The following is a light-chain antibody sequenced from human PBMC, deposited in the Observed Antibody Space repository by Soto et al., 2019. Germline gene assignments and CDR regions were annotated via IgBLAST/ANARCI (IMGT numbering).Light chain of an antibody. Sequence: QSALTQPRSVSGSPGQSVIISCTGTSSDVGGYNYVSWYLQHPGKAPKVMIYDVSKRPSGVPDRFPGSKSGNTASLTISGLQSEDEADYYCCSFAGNYIYVFGTGTKVTVL. V-gene: IGLV2-11*01. J-gene: IGLJ1*01. CDR2: DVS. CDR3: CSFAGNYIYV. CDR1: SSDVGGYNY.